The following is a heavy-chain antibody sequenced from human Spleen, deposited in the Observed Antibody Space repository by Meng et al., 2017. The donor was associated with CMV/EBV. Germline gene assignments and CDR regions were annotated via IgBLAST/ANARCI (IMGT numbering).Heavy chain of an antibody. CDR3: AKHSIFGVVTSNTPGY. CDR1: GFTFSSYS. J-gene: IGHJ4*02. Sequence: GESLKISCAASGFTFSSYSMNWVRQAPGKGLEWVSAISGSGGSTYYADSVKGRFTISRDNSKNTLYLQMNSLRAEDTAVYYCAKHSIFGVVTSNTPGYWGQGTLVTVSS. CDR2: ISGSGGST. V-gene: IGHV3-23*01. D-gene: IGHD3-3*01.